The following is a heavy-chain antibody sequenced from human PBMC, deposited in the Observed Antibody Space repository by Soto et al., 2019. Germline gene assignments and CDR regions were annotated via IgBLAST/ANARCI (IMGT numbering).Heavy chain of an antibody. V-gene: IGHV1-69*01. CDR2: IIPIFGTA. D-gene: IGHD3-9*01. J-gene: IGHJ6*02. CDR3: ARRRGPGLVIRDYYYGMDV. CDR1: GGTFSSYA. Sequence: QVQLVQSGAEVKKPGSSVKVSCKASGGTFSSYAISWVRQAPGQGLEWMGGIIPIFGTANYAQKFQGRVTITADESTSTAYMELSSLRSEDTAVYYCARRRGPGLVIRDYYYGMDVWGQGTTVTVSS.